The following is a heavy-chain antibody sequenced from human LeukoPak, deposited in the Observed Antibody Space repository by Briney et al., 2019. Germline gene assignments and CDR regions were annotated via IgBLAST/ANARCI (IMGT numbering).Heavy chain of an antibody. CDR2: IKQDGSEK. J-gene: IGHJ6*03. V-gene: IGHV3-7*01. CDR3: ARAPRRGVMGV. D-gene: IGHD3-10*01. Sequence: GGSLRLSCAASGFSFSRHWMSWARQAPGKGLEWVANIKQDGSEKYYVDSVKGRFTISRDNAQNSLHLQMNSLRAEDTAVYYCARAPRRGVMGVWGKGTTVSVSS. CDR1: GFSFSRHW.